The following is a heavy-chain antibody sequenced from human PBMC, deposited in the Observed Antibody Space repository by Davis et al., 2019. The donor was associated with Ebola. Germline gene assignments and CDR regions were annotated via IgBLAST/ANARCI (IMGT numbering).Heavy chain of an antibody. V-gene: IGHV4-59*01. D-gene: IGHD6-13*01. Sequence: MPSETLSLTCTVSGGSISSYYWSWIRQPPGEGLEWIGYIYYSGSTNYNPSLKSRVTISVDTSKNQFSLKLSSVTAADTAVYYCARTGRYSSSWAPNWFDPWGQGTLVTVSS. CDR1: GGSISSYY. CDR2: IYYSGST. CDR3: ARTGRYSSSWAPNWFDP. J-gene: IGHJ5*02.